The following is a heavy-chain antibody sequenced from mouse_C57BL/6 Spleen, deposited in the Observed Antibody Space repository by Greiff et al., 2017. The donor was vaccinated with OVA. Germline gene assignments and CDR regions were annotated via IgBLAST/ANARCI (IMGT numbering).Heavy chain of an antibody. J-gene: IGHJ4*01. D-gene: IGHD2-14*01. CDR1: GYSITSGYY. CDR2: ISYDGSN. CDR3: ARRGFRFEGYAMDY. V-gene: IGHV3-6*01. Sequence: EVKLVESGPGLVKPSQSLSLTCSVTGYSITSGYYWNWIRQFPGNKLEWMGYISYDGSNNYNPSLKNRISITRDTSKNQFFLKLNSVTTEDTATYYCARRGFRFEGYAMDYWGQGTSVTVSS.